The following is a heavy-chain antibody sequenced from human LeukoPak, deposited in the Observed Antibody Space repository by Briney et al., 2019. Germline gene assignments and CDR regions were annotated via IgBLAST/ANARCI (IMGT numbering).Heavy chain of an antibody. CDR1: GGSISSYY. CDR3: ARRVVTARSDAFDI. V-gene: IGHV4-59*08. Sequence: SETLSLTCTVSGGSISSYYWSWIRQPPGKGLEWIGYIYYSGSTNYNPSLKSRVTISVDTSKNQFSLKLSSVTAADTAVYYCARRVVTARSDAFDIWGQGTMVTVSS. D-gene: IGHD2-21*02. CDR2: IYYSGST. J-gene: IGHJ3*02.